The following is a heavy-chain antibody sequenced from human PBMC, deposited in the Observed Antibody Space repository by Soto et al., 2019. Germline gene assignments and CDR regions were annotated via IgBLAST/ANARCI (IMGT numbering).Heavy chain of an antibody. CDR1: GYTFTSYG. J-gene: IGHJ6*02. CDR2: ISAYNGNT. CDR3: AREGYCSSTSCSHYYYYYGMDV. V-gene: IGHV1-18*01. Sequence: GASVKVSCKASGYTFTSYGISWVRLAPGQGLEWMGWISAYNGNTNYAQKLQGRVTMTTDTSTSTAYMELRSLRSDDTAVYYCAREGYCSSTSCSHYYYYYGMDVWGQGTTVTVSS. D-gene: IGHD2-2*01.